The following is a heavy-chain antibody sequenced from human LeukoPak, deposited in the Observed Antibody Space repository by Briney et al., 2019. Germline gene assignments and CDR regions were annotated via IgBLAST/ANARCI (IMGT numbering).Heavy chain of an antibody. CDR3: ARGRPHGNDY. CDR1: GLAFSAYK. D-gene: IGHD4-23*01. CDR2: ISTDGYTT. Sequence: GGSLRLSCAASGLAFSAYKMHWVRQAPRKGLVWVSRISTDGYTTDYADFVQGRFTASRDNAKNTLYLQMNSLRVEDTAVYYCARGRPHGNDYWGQGTLVTVSS. J-gene: IGHJ4*02. V-gene: IGHV3-74*01.